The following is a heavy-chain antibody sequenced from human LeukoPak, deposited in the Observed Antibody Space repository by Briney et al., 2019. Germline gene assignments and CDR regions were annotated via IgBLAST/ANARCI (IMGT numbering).Heavy chain of an antibody. CDR1: GYTFTGYY. V-gene: IGHV1-2*02. Sequence: ASVKVSRKASGYTFTGYYMHWVRQAPGQGLEWMGWINSNSGGTNYAQKFQGRVTMTRDTSISTAYMELSRLRSDDTAVYYCARVRGYGSGKNWFDPWGQGTLVTVSS. CDR2: INSNSGGT. D-gene: IGHD3-10*01. J-gene: IGHJ5*02. CDR3: ARVRGYGSGKNWFDP.